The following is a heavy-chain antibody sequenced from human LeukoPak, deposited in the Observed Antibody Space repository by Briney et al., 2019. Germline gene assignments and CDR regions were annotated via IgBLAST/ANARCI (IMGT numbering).Heavy chain of an antibody. V-gene: IGHV4-30-2*01. CDR3: ARERYGGNSVTAFDI. J-gene: IGHJ3*02. D-gene: IGHD4-23*01. CDR2: ICHSGST. CDR1: GGSISSGGYS. Sequence: SQTLSLTCAVSGGSISSGGYSWSWLRQPPGTGLEWIGYICHSGSTYYNPSLKSRVTISVDRSKNQFSLKLSSVTAADTAVYYCARERYGGNSVTAFDIWGQGTMVTVSS.